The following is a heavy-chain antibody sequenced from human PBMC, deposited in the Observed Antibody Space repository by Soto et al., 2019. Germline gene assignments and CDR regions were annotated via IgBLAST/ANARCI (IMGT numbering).Heavy chain of an antibody. Sequence: EASVKVSCKASGYTFTSYYMHWVRQAPGQGLEWMGIINPSGGSTSYAQKFQGRVTMTRDTSTSTVYMELSSLRSEDTAVYYCAKSPAYYDFWSGYSNWFDPWGQGTLVTVSS. CDR3: AKSPAYYDFWSGYSNWFDP. CDR2: INPSGGST. V-gene: IGHV1-46*01. CDR1: GYTFTSYY. D-gene: IGHD3-3*01. J-gene: IGHJ5*02.